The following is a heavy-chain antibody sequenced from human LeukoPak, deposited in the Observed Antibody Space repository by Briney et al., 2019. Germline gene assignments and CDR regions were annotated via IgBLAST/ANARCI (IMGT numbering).Heavy chain of an antibody. Sequence: SETLSLTCTVSGGSISSGGYYWSWIRQHPGKGLEWIGYIYYSGSTYYNPSLKSRVTISVDTSKNQFSLKLSSVTAADTAVYYCARATPLLSSGYYAYWGQGTLVTVSS. CDR3: ARATPLLSSGYYAY. J-gene: IGHJ4*02. CDR2: IYYSGST. CDR1: GGSISSGGYY. D-gene: IGHD3-22*01. V-gene: IGHV4-31*03.